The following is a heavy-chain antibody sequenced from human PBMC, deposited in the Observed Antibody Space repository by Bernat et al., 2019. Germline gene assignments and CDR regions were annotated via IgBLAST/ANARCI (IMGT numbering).Heavy chain of an antibody. Sequence: EVQLVESGGGLVKPGGSLRLSCAASGFTFSNAWMNWVRQAPGKGLEWVGRIKSKTDGGTTDYAAPVKGRFTISRDDSKNTLYLQMNSLKTEDTAVYYCTTDPRIAAAGEYYYYGMDVWGQGTTVTVSS. V-gene: IGHV3-15*07. D-gene: IGHD6-13*01. J-gene: IGHJ6*02. CDR3: TTDPRIAAAGEYYYYGMDV. CDR1: GFTFSNAW. CDR2: IKSKTDGGTT.